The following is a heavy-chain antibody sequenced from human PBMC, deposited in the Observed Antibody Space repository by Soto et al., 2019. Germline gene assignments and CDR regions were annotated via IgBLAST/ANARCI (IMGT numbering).Heavy chain of an antibody. CDR1: GYTLTELS. V-gene: IGHV1-24*01. CDR2: FGPEDGET. CDR3: ATEYCTNGVCFNWFDP. Sequence: ASVKVSCKVSGYTLTELSMHWVRRAPGKGLEWMGGFGPEDGETIYAQKFQGRVTMTEDTSTDTAYMELSSLSSEDTAVYYCATEYCTNGVCFNWFDPWGQGTLVTVS. D-gene: IGHD2-8*01. J-gene: IGHJ5*02.